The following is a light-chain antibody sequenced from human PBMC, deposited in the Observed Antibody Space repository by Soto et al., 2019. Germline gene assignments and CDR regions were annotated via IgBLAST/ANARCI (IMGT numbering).Light chain of an antibody. CDR3: AAWDDSLNGQVV. CDR1: SSNIGSNT. J-gene: IGLJ2*01. Sequence: QSVLTQSPSASGTPGQGVTISCSGSSSNIGSNTVNWYQQLPGTAPKLLIYSNNQRPSGVPDRFSGSKSGTSASLAISGLQSEDEADYYCAAWDDSLNGQVVFGGGTKLTVL. CDR2: SNN. V-gene: IGLV1-44*01.